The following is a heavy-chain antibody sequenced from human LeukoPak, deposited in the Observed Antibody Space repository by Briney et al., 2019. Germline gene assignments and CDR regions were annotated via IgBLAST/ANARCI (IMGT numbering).Heavy chain of an antibody. J-gene: IGHJ1*01. CDR2: ISSSSSYI. CDR3: ARDRGRQLVRDFQH. Sequence: GGSLRLSCAASGFTFSNYIMTWVRQAPGKGLEWVSSISSSSSYIYYADSVKGRFTISRDNAKNSLYLQMNSLRAGDTAVYYCARDRGRQLVRDFQHWGQGTLVTVSS. V-gene: IGHV3-21*01. D-gene: IGHD6-13*01. CDR1: GFTFSNYI.